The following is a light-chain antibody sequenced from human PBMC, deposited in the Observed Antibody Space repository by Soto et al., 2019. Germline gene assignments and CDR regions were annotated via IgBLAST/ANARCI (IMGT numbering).Light chain of an antibody. J-gene: IGKJ4*01. V-gene: IGKV3-11*01. CDR2: EAS. CDR3: QQRNSWPHT. CDR1: ESINKF. Sequence: EVVLTQSPATLSVSPGERATLSCRASESINKFLVWYQQKPGQPPRLLISEASNRAAGIPVRFSGSGSGTDFTLTISSLEPEDLGVYYCQQRNSWPHTFGGGTKVEIK.